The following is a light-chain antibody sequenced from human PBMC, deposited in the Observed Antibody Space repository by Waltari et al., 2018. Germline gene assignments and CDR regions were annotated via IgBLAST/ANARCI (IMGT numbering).Light chain of an antibody. Sequence: QSALTQPASVSGSPGQSITISCTGTSSDIGAYNAFSWYQQHPGKAPKVVIYKVTKRPSGVPDRFSGSKSGNTASLTVSGLQAEDEADYYCSSYADNTWIFGGGTKLTVL. V-gene: IGLV2-8*01. CDR3: SSYADNTWI. CDR1: SSDIGAYNA. J-gene: IGLJ2*01. CDR2: KVT.